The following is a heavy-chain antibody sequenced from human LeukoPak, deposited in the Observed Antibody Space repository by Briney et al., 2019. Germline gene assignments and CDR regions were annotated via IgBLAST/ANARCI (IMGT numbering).Heavy chain of an antibody. V-gene: IGHV1-18*04. Sequence: GASVKVSCKASGYTFTGYYMHWVRQAPGQGLEWMGWISAYNGNTNYAQKLQGRVTMTTDTSTSTAYMELRSLRSDDTAVYYCAREGYYGSGRGFDIWGQGTMVTVSS. CDR1: GYTFTGYY. CDR2: ISAYNGNT. CDR3: AREGYYGSGRGFDI. J-gene: IGHJ3*02. D-gene: IGHD3-10*01.